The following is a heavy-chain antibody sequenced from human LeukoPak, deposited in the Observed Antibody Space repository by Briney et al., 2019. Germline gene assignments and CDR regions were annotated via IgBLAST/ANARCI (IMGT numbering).Heavy chain of an antibody. J-gene: IGHJ4*02. V-gene: IGHV4-38-2*01. CDR1: GYSISSGYY. CDR3: ARHLRGWDSSPIDY. D-gene: IGHD3-22*01. CDR2: IYHSGST. Sequence: SETLSLTCAVSGYSISSGYYWGWIRPPPGKGVEWIGIIYHSGSTYYNPSLKSRVTISVDTSKNQFSLKLSSVTAADTAVCYCARHLRGWDSSPIDYWGQGTLVTVSS.